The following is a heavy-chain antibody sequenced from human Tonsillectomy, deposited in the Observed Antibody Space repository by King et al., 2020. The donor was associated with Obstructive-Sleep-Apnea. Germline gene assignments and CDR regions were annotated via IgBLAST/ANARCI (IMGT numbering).Heavy chain of an antibody. Sequence: QLVESGGGVVQPGGALRLSCAASGFTFSSYAMHWVRQAPGKGLELVAVISYDGSNKYYADSVKGRFTISRDNSKNTLYLQMNSLRAEDTAVYYCARERGKEGPLDYWGQGTLVTVSS. CDR1: GFTFSSYA. V-gene: IGHV3-30*04. D-gene: IGHD3-16*01. J-gene: IGHJ4*02. CDR3: ARERGKEGPLDY. CDR2: ISYDGSNK.